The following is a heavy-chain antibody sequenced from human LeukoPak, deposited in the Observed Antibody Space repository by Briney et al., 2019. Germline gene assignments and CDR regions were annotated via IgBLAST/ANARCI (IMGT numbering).Heavy chain of an antibody. Sequence: GGSLRLSCAASGLTVTNAWMHWFRQAPGKGLEWVSSISSSSSYIYYADSVKGRFTISRDNAKNSLYLQMNSLRAEDTAVYYCARVESSSSRGARWFDPWGQGTLVTVSS. J-gene: IGHJ5*02. CDR3: ARVESSSSRGARWFDP. D-gene: IGHD6-13*01. V-gene: IGHV3-21*01. CDR2: ISSSSSYI. CDR1: GLTVTNAW.